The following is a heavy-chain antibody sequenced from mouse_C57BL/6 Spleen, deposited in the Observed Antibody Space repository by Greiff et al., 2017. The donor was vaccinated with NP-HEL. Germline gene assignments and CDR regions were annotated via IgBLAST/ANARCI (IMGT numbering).Heavy chain of an antibody. V-gene: IGHV1-80*01. Sequence: QVQLKESGAELVKPGASVKISCKASGYAFSSYWMNWVKQRPGKGLEWIGQIYPGDGDTNYNGKFKGKATLTADKSSSTAYMQLSSLTSEDAAVYFCARGRDVGFAYWGQGTLVTVSA. CDR2: IYPGDGDT. CDR3: ARGRDVGFAY. D-gene: IGHD3-3*01. J-gene: IGHJ3*01. CDR1: GYAFSSYW.